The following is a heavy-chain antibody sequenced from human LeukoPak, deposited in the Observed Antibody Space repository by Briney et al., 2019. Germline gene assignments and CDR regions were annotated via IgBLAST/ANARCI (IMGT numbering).Heavy chain of an antibody. V-gene: IGHV4-59*01. CDR3: ARAGGLSGYDWN. CDR1: GGSISSYY. D-gene: IGHD5-12*01. Sequence: SETLSLTCTVSGGSISSYYWSWIRQPPGKGLEWIGYIYYSGSTNYNPSLKSRVTISVDTSKKQFSLKLSSVTAADTAVYYCARAGGLSGYDWNWGQGTLVTVSS. J-gene: IGHJ4*02. CDR2: IYYSGST.